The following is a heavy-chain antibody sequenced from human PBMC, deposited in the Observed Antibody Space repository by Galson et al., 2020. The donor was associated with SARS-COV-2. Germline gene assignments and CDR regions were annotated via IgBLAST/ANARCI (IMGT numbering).Heavy chain of an antibody. V-gene: IGHV3-43D*04. CDR3: AKALHSGSYPNYYGMDV. D-gene: IGHD1-26*01. J-gene: IGHJ6*02. Sequence: GGSLRLSCAASGFTFDDYAMHWVRQAPGKGLEWVSLISWDGGSTYYADSVKGRFTISRDNSKNSLYLQMNSLRAEDTALYYCAKALHSGSYPNYYGMDVWGQGTTVTVSS. CDR2: ISWDGGST. CDR1: GFTFDDYA.